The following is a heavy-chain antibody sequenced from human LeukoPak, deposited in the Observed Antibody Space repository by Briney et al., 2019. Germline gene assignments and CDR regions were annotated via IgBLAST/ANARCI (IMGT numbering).Heavy chain of an antibody. CDR2: IIPIFGTA. Sequence: ASVKVSCKASGGTFSSYAISWVRQAPGQGLEWMGGIIPIFGTANHAQKFQGRVTITTDESTSTAYMELSSLRSEDTAVYYCARGRYYDSSGYPDYWGQGTLVTVSS. CDR3: ARGRYYDSSGYPDY. J-gene: IGHJ4*02. D-gene: IGHD3-22*01. V-gene: IGHV1-69*05. CDR1: GGTFSSYA.